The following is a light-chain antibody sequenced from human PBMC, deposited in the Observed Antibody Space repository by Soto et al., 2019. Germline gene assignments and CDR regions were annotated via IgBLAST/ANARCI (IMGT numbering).Light chain of an antibody. V-gene: IGKV3-15*01. CDR2: GAS. J-gene: IGKJ5*01. CDR1: QSVSSN. Sequence: EIVMRQSPATLSVSRGERATLSCRASQSVSSNLAWYQQKPGQAPRLLIYGASTRATGIPATFSGSGSGTEFTLTISSLQSEDFAVDYCQQYNNWPITFGQGTRLEI. CDR3: QQYNNWPIT.